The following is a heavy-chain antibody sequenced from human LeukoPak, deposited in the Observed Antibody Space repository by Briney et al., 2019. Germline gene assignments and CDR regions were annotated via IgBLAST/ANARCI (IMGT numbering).Heavy chain of an antibody. CDR2: IRSKANSYAT. D-gene: IGHD3-22*01. J-gene: IGHJ4*02. V-gene: IGHV3-73*01. CDR3: TRQYPYDSSGYYYPTFDY. Sequence: AGSLKLSCAASGFTFSGSAMHWVRQASGKGLEWVGRIRSKANSYATAYAASVKGRFTISRDDSKNTAYLQMNSLKTEDTAVYYCTRQYPYDSSGYYYPTFDYWGQGTLVTVSS. CDR1: GFTFSGSA.